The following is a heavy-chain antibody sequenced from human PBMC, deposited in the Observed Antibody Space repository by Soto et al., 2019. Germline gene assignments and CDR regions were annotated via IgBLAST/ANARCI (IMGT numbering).Heavy chain of an antibody. CDR3: AKDLTVGPGGANVYVWGTYRYTPFDY. D-gene: IGHD3-16*02. CDR1: GVTFSTYA. V-gene: IGHV3-23*01. CDR2: ISGTGEST. Sequence: PGGSLRLSCAASGVTFSTYAMSWVRQAPGKGLEWVSAISGTGESTYYADSVRGRFTISRDNSKSTLYLQVNSLRAEDTAVYYCAKDLTVGPGGANVYVWGTYRYTPFDYWGQGTLVTVSS. J-gene: IGHJ4*02.